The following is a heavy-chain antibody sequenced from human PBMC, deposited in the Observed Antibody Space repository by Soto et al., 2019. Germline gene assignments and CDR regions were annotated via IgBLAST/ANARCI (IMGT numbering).Heavy chain of an antibody. CDR1: GYNFDTSW. CDR3: ARHAAVIRPTTFDP. CDR2: IFPADSDT. Sequence: GESLKISCKVPGYNFDTSWIGWVRQMPGKGLEWMGIIFPADSDTRYSPSFQGQVTLSVDKSISTAFLQWSSLRASDTAMYYCARHAAVIRPTTFDPWGQGTLVTVSS. D-gene: IGHD3-16*02. V-gene: IGHV5-51*01. J-gene: IGHJ5*02.